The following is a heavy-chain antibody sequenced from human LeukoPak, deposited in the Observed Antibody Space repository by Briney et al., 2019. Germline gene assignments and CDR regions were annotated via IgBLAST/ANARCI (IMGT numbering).Heavy chain of an antibody. Sequence: SETLSLTCAVYGGSSSGYYWSWIRQPPGKGLEWIGEINHSGSTNYNPSLKSRVSISVDTSKNQFSLKLSSVTAADTAVYYCARQAPYCSGGSCSLYYFDYWGQGTLVTVSS. J-gene: IGHJ4*02. D-gene: IGHD2-15*01. V-gene: IGHV4-34*01. CDR1: GGSSSGYY. CDR2: INHSGST. CDR3: ARQAPYCSGGSCSLYYFDY.